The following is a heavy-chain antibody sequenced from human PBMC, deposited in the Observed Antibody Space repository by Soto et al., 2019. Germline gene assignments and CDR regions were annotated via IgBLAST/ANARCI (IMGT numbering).Heavy chain of an antibody. CDR1: GFNFNSYT. D-gene: IGHD2-15*01. V-gene: IGHV3-21*01. Sequence: EVQLVESGGGLVKPGGSLRLSCAASGFNFNSYTINWVRQAPGKRLEWLSSISSSGYIFSTDSVRGRFTISRDNAKNSVYLQINSLRAEDTGVYFCGRDCSGGSCYPGMDVWGQGTTVTVSS. CDR3: GRDCSGGSCYPGMDV. J-gene: IGHJ6*02. CDR2: ISSSGYI.